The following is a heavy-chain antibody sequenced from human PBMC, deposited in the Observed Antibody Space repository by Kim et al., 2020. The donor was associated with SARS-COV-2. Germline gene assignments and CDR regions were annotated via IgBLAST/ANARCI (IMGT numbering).Heavy chain of an antibody. Sequence: ASVKVSCKASGYTFTSYAMHWVRQAPGQRLEWMGWINAGNGNTKYSQKFQGRVTITRDTSASTAYMELSSLRSEDTAVYYCARGAGYGGNTYWYFDLWGRGTLVTVSS. V-gene: IGHV1-3*01. CDR2: INAGNGNT. CDR3: ARGAGYGGNTYWYFDL. CDR1: GYTFTSYA. D-gene: IGHD4-17*01. J-gene: IGHJ2*01.